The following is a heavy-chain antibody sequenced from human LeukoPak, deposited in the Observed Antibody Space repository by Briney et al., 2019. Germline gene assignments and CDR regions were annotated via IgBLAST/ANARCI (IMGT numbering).Heavy chain of an antibody. CDR1: GFIFTSGKYA. CDR3: AKGPVIRGLIPFDY. J-gene: IGHJ4*02. Sequence: GGSLRLSCGASGFIFTSGKYAMSWVRQAPGKGLEWVSAISGSGGTTYYADSVKGRFTISRDNPKNTLYPHMNSLRADDTAVYYCAKGPVIRGLIPFDYWGQGTLVTVSS. D-gene: IGHD3-10*01. CDR2: ISGSGGTT. V-gene: IGHV3-23*01.